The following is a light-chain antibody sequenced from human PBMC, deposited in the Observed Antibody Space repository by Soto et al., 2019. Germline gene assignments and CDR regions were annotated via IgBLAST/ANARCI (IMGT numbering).Light chain of an antibody. CDR3: QQYKT. Sequence: ETVMTQSPATLSVSPGERATLSCRASQSVSSSYLAWYQQKFGQAPRLLIYDAFSRATGIPDRFSASGSGTDFTLTISRLEPEDFAVYYCQQYKTFGQGTKVDNK. J-gene: IGKJ1*01. CDR1: QSVSSSY. CDR2: DAF. V-gene: IGKV3-20*01.